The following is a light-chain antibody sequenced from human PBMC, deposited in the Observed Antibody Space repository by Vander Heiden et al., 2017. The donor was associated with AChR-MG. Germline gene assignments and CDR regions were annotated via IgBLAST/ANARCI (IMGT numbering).Light chain of an antibody. V-gene: IGLV3-9*01. CDR2: RDR. J-gene: IGLJ2*01. CDR1: NMSSKN. CDR3: QVWDRSTGV. Sequence: SYERTQPLPVSVALGQTARITCGGENMSSKNVHWYQQKPGQAPVVVIYRDRNRPSGIPERFSGSISGNTATLTISRVQAGDEADYYCQVWDRSTGVFGGGTKLTVL.